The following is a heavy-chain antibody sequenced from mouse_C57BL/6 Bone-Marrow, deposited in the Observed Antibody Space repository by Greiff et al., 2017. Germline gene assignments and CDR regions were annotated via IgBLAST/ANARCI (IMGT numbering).Heavy chain of an antibody. D-gene: IGHD1-1*01. Sequence: EVQLKESGPELVKPGDSVKISCTASGFSFTGYSMNWVMQSHGKSLEWIGRINPDDGDTFYTQKFKGKATLTVDKSSSTAYMQLRSLTSEDSAVCYCDSSAWLAIDYWGQGTLVTVSA. J-gene: IGHJ3*01. V-gene: IGHV1-20*01. CDR3: DSSAWLAIDY. CDR1: GFSFTGYS. CDR2: INPDDGDT.